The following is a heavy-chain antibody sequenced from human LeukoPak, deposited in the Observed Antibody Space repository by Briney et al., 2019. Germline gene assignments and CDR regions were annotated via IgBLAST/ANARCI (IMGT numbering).Heavy chain of an antibody. CDR1: GFTFSSYA. V-gene: IGHV3-7*05. J-gene: IGHJ4*02. CDR3: ARVYSTEDY. CDR2: IKQDESEK. D-gene: IGHD6-13*01. Sequence: GGSLRLSCAASGFTFSSYAMSWVRQAPGKGLEWVANIKQDESEKYYVGSVKGRFTISRDNAKNSLYLQMNSLRAEDTAVYYCARVYSTEDYWGQGTLVTVSS.